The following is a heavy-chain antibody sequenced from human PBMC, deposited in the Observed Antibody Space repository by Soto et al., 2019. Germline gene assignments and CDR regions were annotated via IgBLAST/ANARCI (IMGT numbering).Heavy chain of an antibody. D-gene: IGHD4-17*01. V-gene: IGHV1-8*01. Sequence: ASAKVSFTASGYTFTSYDINWVRQATGQGLEWMGWMNPNSGNTGYAQKFQGRVTMTRNTSISTAYMELSSLRSEDTAVYYCARSKLRWDAFDIWGQGTMVTVSS. CDR1: GYTFTSYD. CDR2: MNPNSGNT. CDR3: ARSKLRWDAFDI. J-gene: IGHJ3*02.